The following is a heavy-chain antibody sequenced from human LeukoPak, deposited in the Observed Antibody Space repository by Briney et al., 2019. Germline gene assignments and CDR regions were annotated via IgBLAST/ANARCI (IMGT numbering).Heavy chain of an antibody. V-gene: IGHV4-39*02. CDR1: GGSIISGSNN. CDR2: IYNSGNT. D-gene: IGHD1-26*01. J-gene: IGHJ3*02. Sequence: NPSETLSLTCTVSGGSIISGSNNWGWIRQPPGKGLEWIGNIYNSGNTYYHPSLKSRVTISVDTSKNHISLRLSSVTAADTAVYYCASFDTSDAFDIWGQGTMVIVSS. CDR3: ASFDTSDAFDI.